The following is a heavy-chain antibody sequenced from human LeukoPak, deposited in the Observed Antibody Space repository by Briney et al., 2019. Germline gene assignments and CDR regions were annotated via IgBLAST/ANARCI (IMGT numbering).Heavy chain of an antibody. CDR2: ISSSSSYI. CDR3: ARDERSAADFDY. Sequence: PGGSLRLSCAASGFTFSSYSMNWVRQAPGKGLEWVSSISSSSSYIYYADSVKGRFTISRDNAKNSLYLQMNSLRAEDTAVYYCARDERSAADFDYWGQGTLVTVSS. D-gene: IGHD2-15*01. J-gene: IGHJ4*02. CDR1: GFTFSSYS. V-gene: IGHV3-21*01.